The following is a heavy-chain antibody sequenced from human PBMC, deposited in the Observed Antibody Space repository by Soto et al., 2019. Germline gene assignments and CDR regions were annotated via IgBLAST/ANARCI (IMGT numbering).Heavy chain of an antibody. CDR1: GGSISGYY. D-gene: IGHD2-15*01. V-gene: IGHV4-59*01. Sequence: SETLSLTCTVSGGSISGYYWSWIRQPPGKRLEWIGYIYYTGSTNYNPSLRSRVTISIDTSKNQFSLKLSSVTAADTAVYYCAREKLVAATFHYYYYTDVWGKGTTVTVSS. CDR3: AREKLVAATFHYYYYTDV. J-gene: IGHJ6*03. CDR2: IYYTGST.